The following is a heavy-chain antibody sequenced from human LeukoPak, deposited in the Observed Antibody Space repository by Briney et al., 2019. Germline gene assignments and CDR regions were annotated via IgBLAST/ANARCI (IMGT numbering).Heavy chain of an antibody. J-gene: IGHJ4*02. CDR2: ISGSGGST. CDR1: GFTFSSYA. Sequence: GGSLRLSCAASGFTFSSYAMSWVRQAPGKGLEWVSAISGSGGSTYYADSVKGRFTISRDNSKNTLYLQTNSLRAEDTAVYYCAKDGVGATFFGYWGQGTLVTVSS. D-gene: IGHD1-26*01. CDR3: AKDGVGATFFGY. V-gene: IGHV3-23*01.